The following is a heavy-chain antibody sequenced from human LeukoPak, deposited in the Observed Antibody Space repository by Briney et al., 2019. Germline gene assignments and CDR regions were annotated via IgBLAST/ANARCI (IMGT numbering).Heavy chain of an antibody. CDR2: INHSGST. CDR1: GGSFSGYY. CDR3: ARGGQPLLYPGRSPKFDY. J-gene: IGHJ4*02. V-gene: IGHV4-34*01. Sequence: SETLSLTCAVYGGSFSGYYWSWIRQPPGKGLKWIGEINHSGSTNYNPSLKSRVTISVDTSKNQFTLKLSSVTAADTAVYYCARGGQPLLYPGRSPKFDYWGQGTLVTVSS. D-gene: IGHD2-2*02.